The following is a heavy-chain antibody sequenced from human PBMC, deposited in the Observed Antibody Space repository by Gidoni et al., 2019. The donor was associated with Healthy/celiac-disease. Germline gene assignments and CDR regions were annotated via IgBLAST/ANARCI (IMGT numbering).Heavy chain of an antibody. Sequence: EVQLVASGGGLVKPGGSLRLSCAAYGFTFSNAWMSWVRQAPGKGLEWVGRIKSKTDGGTTDYAAPVKGRFTISRDDSKNTLYLQMNSLKTEDTAVYYCTTGYSSSWKDYWGQGTLVTVSS. CDR2: IKSKTDGGTT. D-gene: IGHD6-13*01. J-gene: IGHJ4*02. CDR3: TTGYSSSWKDY. CDR1: GFTFSNAW. V-gene: IGHV3-15*01.